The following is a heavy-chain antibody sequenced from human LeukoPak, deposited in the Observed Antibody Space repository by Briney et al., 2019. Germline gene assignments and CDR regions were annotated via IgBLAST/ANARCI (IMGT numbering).Heavy chain of an antibody. CDR1: GYTFTSYG. CDR2: ISAYNGNT. V-gene: IGHV1-18*01. Sequence: GASVKVSCKASGYTFTSYGISWVRQAPGQGLEWMGWISAYNGNTNYAQKPQGRVTMSTDTSTSTACMELKSLRSDDTAVYYCATEYSSSSWTNYYYYMDVWGEGTTVTVSS. J-gene: IGHJ6*03. CDR3: ATEYSSSSWTNYYYYMDV. D-gene: IGHD6-6*01.